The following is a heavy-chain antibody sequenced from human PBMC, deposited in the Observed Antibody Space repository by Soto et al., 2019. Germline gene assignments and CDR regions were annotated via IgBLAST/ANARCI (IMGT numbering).Heavy chain of an antibody. CDR2: IYYSGST. Sequence: QLQLQESGPGLVKPSETLSLTCTVSGGSISSSSYYWGWIRQPPGKGLEWIGSIYYSGSTYYNPSLKSRVTISVDTSKNQFSLKLSSVTAADTAVYYCARRRGSSSWYGGNFLDYWGQGTLVTVSS. J-gene: IGHJ4*02. CDR1: GGSISSSSYY. V-gene: IGHV4-39*01. D-gene: IGHD6-13*01. CDR3: ARRRGSSSWYGGNFLDY.